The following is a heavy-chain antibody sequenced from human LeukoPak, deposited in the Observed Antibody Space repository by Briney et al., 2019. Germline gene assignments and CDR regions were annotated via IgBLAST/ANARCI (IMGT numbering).Heavy chain of an antibody. J-gene: IGHJ4*02. V-gene: IGHV1-24*01. CDR3: ATGAIVFDY. D-gene: IGHD3-22*01. CDR1: GSTLSKIS. Sequence: GASVRVSCKVSGSTLSKISIDWVRQAPGKGREWMGSVGHEDGTTIHAQKFQGRFNMTVDTATDTAYMEMSSLMSEDTAIYYCATGAIVFDYWGQGTLVTVSS. CDR2: VGHEDGTT.